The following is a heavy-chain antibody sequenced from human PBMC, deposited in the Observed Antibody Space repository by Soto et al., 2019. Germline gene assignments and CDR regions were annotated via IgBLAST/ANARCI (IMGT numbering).Heavy chain of an antibody. CDR1: GFTFSSNS. J-gene: IGHJ5*02. CDR2: ISSSSSTI. V-gene: IGHV3-48*01. D-gene: IGHD3-3*01. CDR3: ARVIWSGHLTSDL. Sequence: EVQVVESGGGLVQPGGSLRLSCAASGFTFSSNSMNWVRQAPGKGLEWISYISSSSSTIYADSVKGRFTISRDNAKNSLYLQMNSLRVVDTAVYYCARVIWSGHLTSDLWGQGTLVTVS.